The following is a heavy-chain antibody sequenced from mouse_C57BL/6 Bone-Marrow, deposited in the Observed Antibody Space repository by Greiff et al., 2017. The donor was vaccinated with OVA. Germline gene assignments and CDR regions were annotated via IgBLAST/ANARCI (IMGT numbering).Heavy chain of an antibody. CDR3: ARDHYYGSSYWYFDV. CDR1: GYSITSGYY. V-gene: IGHV3-6*01. D-gene: IGHD1-1*01. Sequence: EESGPGLVKPSQSLSLTCSVTGYSITSGYYWNWIRQFPGNKLEWMGYISYDGSNNYNPSLKNRISITRDTSKNQFFLKLNSVTTEDTATYYCARDHYYGSSYWYFDVWGTGTTVTVSS. CDR2: ISYDGSN. J-gene: IGHJ1*03.